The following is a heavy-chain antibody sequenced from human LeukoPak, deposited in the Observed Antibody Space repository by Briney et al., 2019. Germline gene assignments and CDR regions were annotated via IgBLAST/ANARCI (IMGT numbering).Heavy chain of an antibody. Sequence: GGSLRLSCAVSGFTFSNYGMHWVRQAPGKGLEWVAVIWYDGSYKSCADSVKGRFTISRDNSKNTLFLQMNSLRADDTAVYYCARDTLIAAPKTGAVTRIGWFDPWGQGTLVTVSS. CDR1: GFTFSNYG. CDR2: IWYDGSYK. J-gene: IGHJ5*02. V-gene: IGHV3-33*01. CDR3: ARDTLIAAPKTGAVTRIGWFDP. D-gene: IGHD6-13*01.